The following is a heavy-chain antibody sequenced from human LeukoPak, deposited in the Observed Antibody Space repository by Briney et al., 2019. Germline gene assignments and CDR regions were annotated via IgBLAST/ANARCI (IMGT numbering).Heavy chain of an antibody. Sequence: SETLSLTCAVYGGSFSGYYWSWLRQPPGKGLEWIGEINHSGSTNYNPSLKSRVTISVDTSKNQFSLKLSSVTAADTAVYYCARGGGYCSSTSCPNTNWFAPWGQGTLVTVSS. V-gene: IGHV4-34*01. CDR1: GGSFSGYY. CDR2: INHSGST. D-gene: IGHD2-2*01. CDR3: ARGGGYCSSTSCPNTNWFAP. J-gene: IGHJ5*02.